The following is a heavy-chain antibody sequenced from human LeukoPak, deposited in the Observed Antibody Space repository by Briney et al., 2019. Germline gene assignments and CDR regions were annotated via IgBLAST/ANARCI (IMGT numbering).Heavy chain of an antibody. J-gene: IGHJ4*02. V-gene: IGHV3-23*01. CDR3: ARDQVDSSGWPTYYFDY. CDR1: GFTFSSYA. D-gene: IGHD6-19*01. CDR2: ISGSGGST. Sequence: GGSLRLSCAASGFTFSSYAMSWVRQAPGKGLEWVSAISGSGGSTYYADSVKGRFTISRDNSKNTLYLQMNSLRAEDTAVYYCARDQVDSSGWPTYYFDYWGQGTLVTVSS.